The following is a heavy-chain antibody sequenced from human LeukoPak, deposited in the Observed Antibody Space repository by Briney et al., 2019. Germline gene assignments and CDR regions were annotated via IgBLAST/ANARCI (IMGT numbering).Heavy chain of an antibody. Sequence: PSETLSLTCGVYGGSFSGYYWSWIRQPPGKGLEWIGEINHSGSTNYNPSLKSRFTISVDTSKNQFSLNLSSVTAADTAVYYCARDSSAHFDYWGQGTLVTVSS. J-gene: IGHJ4*02. D-gene: IGHD2-21*01. CDR1: GGSFSGYY. CDR2: INHSGST. V-gene: IGHV4-34*01. CDR3: ARDSSAHFDY.